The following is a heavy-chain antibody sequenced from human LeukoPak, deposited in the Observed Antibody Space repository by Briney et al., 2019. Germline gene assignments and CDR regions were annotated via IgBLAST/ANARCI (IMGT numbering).Heavy chain of an antibody. CDR1: GYTFTGYY. V-gene: IGHV1-2*02. CDR3: ARVGIAAHAGHNWFDP. D-gene: IGHD6-6*01. J-gene: IGHJ5*02. Sequence: ASVKVSCKASGYTFTGYYMHWVRQAPGQGLEWMGWINPNSGGTNYAQKFQGRVTMTRDTSISTAYMELSRLRSDDTAVYYCARVGIAAHAGHNWFDPWGQGTLVTVSS. CDR2: INPNSGGT.